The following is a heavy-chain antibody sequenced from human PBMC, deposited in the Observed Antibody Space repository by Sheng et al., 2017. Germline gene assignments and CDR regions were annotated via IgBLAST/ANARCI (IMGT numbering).Heavy chain of an antibody. J-gene: IGHJ4*01. CDR2: ISPNGGAT. D-gene: IGHD6-13*01. CDR3: ATSSGYTSTWGPFDY. Sequence: QVQLVQSGAEVKKPGASVKVSCKASGDAFTGYYMHWVRQAPGQSLEWMGWISPNGGATNSAQSFQGRVTMTRDTSISTTYMELSSLRSDDTAFYYCATSSGYTSTWGPFDYWG. CDR1: GDAFTGYY. V-gene: IGHV1-2*02.